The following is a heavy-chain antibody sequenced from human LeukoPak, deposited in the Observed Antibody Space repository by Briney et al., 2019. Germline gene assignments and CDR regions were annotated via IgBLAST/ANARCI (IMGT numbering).Heavy chain of an antibody. D-gene: IGHD6-13*01. J-gene: IGHJ4*02. V-gene: IGHV3-11*01. CDR2: ISSSGSTI. Sequence: GGSLRLSCAASGLTFSDYYMSWIRQAPGKGLEWVSYISSSGSTIYYADSVKGRFTISRDDAKNSLYLQMNSLRAEDTAVYYCARWYSSSWYPNRYYFDYWGQGTPVTVSS. CDR3: ARWYSSSWYPNRYYFDY. CDR1: GLTFSDYY.